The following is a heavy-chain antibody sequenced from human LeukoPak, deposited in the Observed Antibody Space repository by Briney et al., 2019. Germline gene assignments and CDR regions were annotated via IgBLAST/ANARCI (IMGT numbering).Heavy chain of an antibody. CDR1: GFTFSSYS. CDR3: AKDLYYDSSGEPFDY. CDR2: ISYDGSNK. D-gene: IGHD3-22*01. J-gene: IGHJ4*02. V-gene: IGHV3-30*18. Sequence: TGGSLRLSCAAFGFTFSSYSMNWVRQAPGKGLEWVAVISYDGSNKYYADSVKGRFTISRDNSKNTLYLQMNSLRAEDTAVYYCAKDLYYDSSGEPFDYWGQGTLVTVSS.